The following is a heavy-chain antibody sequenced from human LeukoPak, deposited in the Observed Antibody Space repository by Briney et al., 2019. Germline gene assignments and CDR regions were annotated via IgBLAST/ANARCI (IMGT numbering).Heavy chain of an antibody. Sequence: SQTLSLTCAISGDSVSSNSVTWNWIRQSPSRGLEWLGRTYYRSTWYNDYAVSVRGRTTVNPDTSKNQFSLHLNSVTPEDTAVYYCARRLTQYDCFDPWGQGILVTVSS. CDR2: TYYRSTWYN. J-gene: IGHJ5*02. CDR3: ARRLTQYDCFDP. V-gene: IGHV6-1*01. CDR1: GDSVSSNSVT. D-gene: IGHD2-2*01.